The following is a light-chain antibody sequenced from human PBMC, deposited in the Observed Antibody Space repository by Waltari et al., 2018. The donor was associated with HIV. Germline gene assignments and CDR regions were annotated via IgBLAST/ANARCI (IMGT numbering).Light chain of an antibody. V-gene: IGKV1D-16*01. Sequence: DIQMTQSPTSLSASVGDRVTITCRASQGISSWLAWYQQKPEKAPKSLTYAASSLQSGVPSRFSGSGSGTDFILTISSLQPEDSATYYCQQYDSYPHTFGGGTRVEIK. CDR1: QGISSW. J-gene: IGKJ4*01. CDR3: QQYDSYPHT. CDR2: AAS.